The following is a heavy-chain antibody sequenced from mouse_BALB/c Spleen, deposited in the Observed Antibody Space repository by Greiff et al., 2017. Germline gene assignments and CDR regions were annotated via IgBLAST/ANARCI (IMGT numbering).Heavy chain of an antibody. CDR3: ARGGGYDLFDY. CDR1: GYAFSSYW. J-gene: IGHJ2*01. V-gene: IGHV1-80*01. CDR2: IYPGDGDT. Sequence: QVQLQQSGAELVRPGSSVKISCKASGYAFSSYWMNWVKQRPGQGLEWIRQIYPGDGDTNYNGKFKGKATLTADKSSSTAYMQLSSLTSEDSAVYFCARGGGYDLFDYWGQGTTLTVSS. D-gene: IGHD2-2*01.